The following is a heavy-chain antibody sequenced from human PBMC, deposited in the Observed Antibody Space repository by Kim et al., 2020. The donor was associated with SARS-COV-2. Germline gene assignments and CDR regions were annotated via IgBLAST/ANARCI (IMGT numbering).Heavy chain of an antibody. CDR3: AKDKAIFGVVHDAFDI. CDR1: GFTFSSYA. D-gene: IGHD3-3*01. CDR2: ISGSGGST. Sequence: GGSLRLSCAASGFTFSSYAMSWVRQAPGKGLEWVSAISGSGGSTYYADSVKGRFTISRDNSKNTLYLQMNSLRAEDTAVYYCAKDKAIFGVVHDAFDIWGQGTMVTVSS. J-gene: IGHJ3*02. V-gene: IGHV3-23*01.